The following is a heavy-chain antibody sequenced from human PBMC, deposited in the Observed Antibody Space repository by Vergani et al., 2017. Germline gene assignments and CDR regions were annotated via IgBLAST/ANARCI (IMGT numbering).Heavy chain of an antibody. CDR3: TRDRQEGYCGGDCYHDYYYYMDV. Sequence: QVQLQESGPGLVKPSQTLSLTCTVSGGSISSGSYYWSWIRQPAGKGLEWIGRIYTSGSTNYNPSLKSRVTISVDTSKNQFSLKLSSVTAADTAVYYCTRDRQEGYCGGDCYHDYYYYMDVWGKGTTVTVSS. CDR2: IYTSGST. D-gene: IGHD2-21*01. V-gene: IGHV4-61*02. CDR1: GGSISSGSYY. J-gene: IGHJ6*03.